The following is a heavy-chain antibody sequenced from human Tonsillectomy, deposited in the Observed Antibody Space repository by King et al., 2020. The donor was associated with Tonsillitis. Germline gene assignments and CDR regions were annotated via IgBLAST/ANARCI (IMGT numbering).Heavy chain of an antibody. V-gene: IGHV1-69*01. Sequence: VQLVESGAEVKKPGSSVKVSCKASGGTFSSYAISWVRQAPGQGLQWMGGIIPFFGTTNYAQKFQGRVTITADESTSTAYMELSSLRSEDTAMYYCARVLGARGAYDIWGQGTMVTVSS. D-gene: IGHD1-26*01. J-gene: IGHJ3*02. CDR1: GGTFSSYA. CDR3: ARVLGARGAYDI. CDR2: IIPFFGTT.